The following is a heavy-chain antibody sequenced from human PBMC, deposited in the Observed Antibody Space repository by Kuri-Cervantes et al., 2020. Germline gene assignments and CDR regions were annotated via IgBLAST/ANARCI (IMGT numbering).Heavy chain of an antibody. CDR3: ARGGYYYDSRVDY. CDR1: GGSISSGSYY. J-gene: IGHJ4*02. Sequence: SETLSLTCTVSGGSISSGSYYWSWIRQPAGKGLEWFGRIYTSGSTNYNPSLKSRVAISVDTSKNQFSLKLSSVTAADTAVYYCARGGYYYDSRVDYWGQGTLVTVSS. V-gene: IGHV4-61*02. D-gene: IGHD3-22*01. CDR2: IYTSGST.